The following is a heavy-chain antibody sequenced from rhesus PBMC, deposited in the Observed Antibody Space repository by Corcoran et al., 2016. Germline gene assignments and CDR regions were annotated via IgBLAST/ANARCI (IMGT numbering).Heavy chain of an antibody. V-gene: IGHV4-76*01. CDR1: GGSLRSCSD. CDR3: ARGRVVVVATIFDY. D-gene: IGHD2-21*01. CDR2: IYGSSGST. Sequence: QVQPQESGPGVVKPSATLSLTCAVSGGSLRSCSDWSWIRQLPGKGLEWIGYIYGSSGSTNYNPSLKNRVTISKDASKNQFSLKLSSVTAADTAVYYCARGRVVVVATIFDYWGQGVLVTVSA. J-gene: IGHJ4*01.